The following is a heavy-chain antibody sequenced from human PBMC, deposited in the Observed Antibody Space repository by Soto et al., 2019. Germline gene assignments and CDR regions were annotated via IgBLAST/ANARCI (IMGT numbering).Heavy chain of an antibody. J-gene: IGHJ4*02. Sequence: DVQLVESGGGLVKPGGSLRLSCAASGFTFSSYSMNWVRQAPGKGREWVSSISSSSSYIYYADSVKGRVTISRNNAKNSLYVQMNSLRAEDTAVYYCAREGRYIYGHDYWGQGTLVTVSS. D-gene: IGHD5-18*01. CDR2: ISSSSSYI. CDR3: AREGRYIYGHDY. V-gene: IGHV3-21*01. CDR1: GFTFSSYS.